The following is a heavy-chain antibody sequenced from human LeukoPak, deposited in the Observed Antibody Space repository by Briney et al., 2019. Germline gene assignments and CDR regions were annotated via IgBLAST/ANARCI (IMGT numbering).Heavy chain of an antibody. Sequence: GASVKVSCKTSGYTFTSYGISWLRQAPGQGLEWMGWISAQNSNTKYARKFQDRVNMTTDTSTSTAYMELRSLRSDDTAVYFCARDWPNEITGAWGQGTLVTVSS. D-gene: IGHD1-1*01. V-gene: IGHV1-18*01. CDR3: ARDWPNEITGA. CDR2: ISAQNSNT. J-gene: IGHJ4*02. CDR1: GYTFTSYG.